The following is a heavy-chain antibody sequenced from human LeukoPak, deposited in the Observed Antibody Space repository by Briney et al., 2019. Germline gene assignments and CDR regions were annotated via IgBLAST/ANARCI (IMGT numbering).Heavy chain of an antibody. CDR1: GYTFTSYD. J-gene: IGHJ6*02. Sequence: ASVKVSCKASGYTFTSYDISWVRQAPGRGLEWMGGIIPIFGTANYAQKFQGRVTITADEFTSTANMELSSLRSEDTAVYYCARGQTYSSSWFGMDVWGQGTTVTVSS. CDR2: IIPIFGTA. D-gene: IGHD6-13*01. CDR3: ARGQTYSSSWFGMDV. V-gene: IGHV1-69*13.